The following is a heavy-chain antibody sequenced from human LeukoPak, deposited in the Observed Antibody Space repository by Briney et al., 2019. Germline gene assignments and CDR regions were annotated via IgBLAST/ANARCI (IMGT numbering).Heavy chain of an antibody. Sequence: GASVKVSCKASGYTFTGYYMHWVRQAPGQALECMGWINPNSGGTNYAQKFQGRVTMTRDTSISTAYMELSRLRSDDTAVYYCARGTTTWTVTGGDFDYWGQGTLVTVSS. CDR2: INPNSGGT. CDR3: ARGTTTWTVTGGDFDY. J-gene: IGHJ4*02. D-gene: IGHD1-20*01. CDR1: GYTFTGYY. V-gene: IGHV1-2*02.